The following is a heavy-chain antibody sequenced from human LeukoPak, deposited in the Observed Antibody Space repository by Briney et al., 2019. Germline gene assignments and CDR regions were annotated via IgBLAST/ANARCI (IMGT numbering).Heavy chain of an antibody. CDR2: ISSDGSIQ. CDR3: ARDGPHHDFAD. J-gene: IGHJ4*02. V-gene: IGHV3-33*01. Sequence: PGGSLRLSCAVSGFTFRYYGMYWVRQAPGKGLEWEAFISSDGSIQYHADSVKGRFTISRDNSKNKVYLQMNSLRAEDTAVYYCARDGPHHDFADGGQGALVTVSS. CDR1: GFTFRYYG.